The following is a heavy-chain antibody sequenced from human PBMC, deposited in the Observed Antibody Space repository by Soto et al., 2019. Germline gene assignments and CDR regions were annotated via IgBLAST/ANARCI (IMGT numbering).Heavy chain of an antibody. CDR2: INCDGSIT. V-gene: IGHV3-74*01. CDR1: GFTINTYW. CDR3: TRSSVPGYYHYGLDV. Sequence: GGSLRLSCAASGFTINTYWMHWVRQAPGKGLVWVSNINCDGSITTYADSVKGRFTVSRDNARNTLFLQMNSLRAEDTAVYYCTRSSVPGYYHYGLDVWGQGTAVTVSS. D-gene: IGHD2-2*01. J-gene: IGHJ6*02.